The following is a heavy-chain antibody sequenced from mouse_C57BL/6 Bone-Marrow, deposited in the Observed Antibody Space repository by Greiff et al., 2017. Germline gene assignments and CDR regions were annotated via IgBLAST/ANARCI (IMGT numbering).Heavy chain of an antibody. CDR3: TTGSSYYFDY. J-gene: IGHJ2*01. V-gene: IGHV1-15*01. CDR2: IDPETGGT. CDR1: GYTFTDYE. D-gene: IGHD3-1*01. Sequence: QVQLQQSGAELVRPGASVTLSCKASGYTFTDYEMHWVKQTPVHGLEWIGAIDPETGGTAYNQKFKGKAILTADKSSSTAYLQLSSLTSEDTAVYYCTTGSSYYFDYWGQGTTLTVSS.